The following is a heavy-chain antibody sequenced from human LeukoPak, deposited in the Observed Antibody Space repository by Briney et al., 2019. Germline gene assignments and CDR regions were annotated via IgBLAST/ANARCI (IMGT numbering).Heavy chain of an antibody. D-gene: IGHD4-17*01. CDR2: ISSSSSSK. V-gene: IGHV3-48*02. CDR1: GFTFSSYS. J-gene: IGHJ4*02. Sequence: PGGSLRLSCAASGFTFSSYSMNWVRQTPGKGLEWISCISSSSSSKYYADSVEGRFTISRDNAKNSLYLQMNNLRDEDTAVYYCARTYGDPSLNYWGQGTLVTVSS. CDR3: ARTYGDPSLNY.